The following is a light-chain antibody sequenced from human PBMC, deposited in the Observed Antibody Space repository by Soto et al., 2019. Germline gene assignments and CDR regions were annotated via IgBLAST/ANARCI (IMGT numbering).Light chain of an antibody. Sequence: DIQMTQSPSTLSASVGDRVTITCRATRSISSWLAWYQQKPGKAPNLLIYDASSLQSGVPSRFSGSGSGTEFTLTISSLQPDDFANYYCQQYESYSTFGQGTKVDIK. CDR2: DAS. V-gene: IGKV1-5*01. CDR3: QQYESYST. J-gene: IGKJ1*01. CDR1: RSISSW.